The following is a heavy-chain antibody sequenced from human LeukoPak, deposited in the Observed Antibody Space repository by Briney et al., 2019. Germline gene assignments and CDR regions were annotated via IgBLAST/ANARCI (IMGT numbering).Heavy chain of an antibody. CDR2: IYSGGST. Sequence: GGSLRLSCAASGFXASSNYITWVRQAPGKGLEWVSVIYSGGSTFYADSVKGRFTISRDNSNNTLYLQMNSVRAEDTAVYYCARGGKAFDYWGQGTLVTVSS. J-gene: IGHJ4*02. D-gene: IGHD1-26*01. V-gene: IGHV3-53*01. CDR1: GFXASSNY. CDR3: ARGGKAFDY.